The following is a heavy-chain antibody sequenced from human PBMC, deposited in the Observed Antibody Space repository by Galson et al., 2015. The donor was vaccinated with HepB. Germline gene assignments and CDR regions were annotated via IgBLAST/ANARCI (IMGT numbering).Heavy chain of an antibody. J-gene: IGHJ5*02. Sequence: SVKVSCKASGYTFTSYYMHWVRQAPGQGLEWMGIINPSGGSTSYAQRLQGRVTMTRDTSTSTVYMELSSLRSEDTAVYYCARGGSDDYWFDPWGQGTLVTVSS. CDR3: ARGGSDDYWFDP. V-gene: IGHV1-46*04. CDR2: INPSGGST. D-gene: IGHD1-26*01. CDR1: GYTFTSYY.